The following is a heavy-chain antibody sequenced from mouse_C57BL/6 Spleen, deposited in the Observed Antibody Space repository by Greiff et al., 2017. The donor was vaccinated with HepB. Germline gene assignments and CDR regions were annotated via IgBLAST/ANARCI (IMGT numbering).Heavy chain of an antibody. Sequence: VQLQQSGPELVKPGASVKISCKASGYAFSSSWMNWVKQRPGKGLEWIGRIYPGDGDTNYNGKLKGKATLTADKSSSTAYMQLSSLTSEDSAVYFCARSSHWYFDVWGTGTTVTVSS. J-gene: IGHJ1*03. D-gene: IGHD1-1*01. CDR3: ARSSHWYFDV. CDR1: GYAFSSSW. CDR2: IYPGDGDT. V-gene: IGHV1-82*01.